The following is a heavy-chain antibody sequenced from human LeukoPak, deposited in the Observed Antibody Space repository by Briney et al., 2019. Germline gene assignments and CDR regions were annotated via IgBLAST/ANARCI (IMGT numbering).Heavy chain of an antibody. J-gene: IGHJ5*02. CDR1: GGSISSYY. Sequence: SETLSLTCTVSGGSISSYYWSWIRQPPGKGLEWIGYIYYSGSTNYNPSLKSRVTISVDTSKNQFSLKLSSVTAADTAVYYCARDSIHSSGDPHGFDPWGQGTLVPVSS. V-gene: IGHV4-59*01. CDR2: IYYSGST. D-gene: IGHD3-22*01. CDR3: ARDSIHSSGDPHGFDP.